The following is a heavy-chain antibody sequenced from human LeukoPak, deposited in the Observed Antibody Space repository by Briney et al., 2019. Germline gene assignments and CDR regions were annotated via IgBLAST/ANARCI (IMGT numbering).Heavy chain of an antibody. CDR1: GGTFSSYA. D-gene: IGHD6-13*01. Sequence: GASVKVSWKASGGTFSSYAISWVRQAPGQGLEWMGRIIPIFGTANYAQKFQGRVTITADKSTSTAYMELSSLRSEDTAVYYCARSTGIADRGYYYYYMDVWGKGTTVTVSS. J-gene: IGHJ6*03. V-gene: IGHV1-69*06. CDR3: ARSTGIADRGYYYYYMDV. CDR2: IIPIFGTA.